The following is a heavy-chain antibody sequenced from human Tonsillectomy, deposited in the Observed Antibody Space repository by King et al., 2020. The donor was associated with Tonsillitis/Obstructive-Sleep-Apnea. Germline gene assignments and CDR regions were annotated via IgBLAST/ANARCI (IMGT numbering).Heavy chain of an antibody. CDR3: ARDSGSYYPNWFDP. CDR1: GGSISSYY. D-gene: IGHD1-26*01. Sequence: LQLQESGPGLVKPSETLSLTCTVSGGSISSYYWSWIRQPPGKGLEWIGYSYYSGSTNYNPSLKSRVTISVDTSKNQFSLKLSSVTAADTAVYYCARDSGSYYPNWFDPWGQGTLVTVSS. J-gene: IGHJ5*02. V-gene: IGHV4-59*01. CDR2: SYYSGST.